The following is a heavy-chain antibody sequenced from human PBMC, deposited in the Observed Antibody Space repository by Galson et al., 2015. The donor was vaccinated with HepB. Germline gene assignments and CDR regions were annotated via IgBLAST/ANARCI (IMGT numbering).Heavy chain of an antibody. D-gene: IGHD6-13*01. V-gene: IGHV3-30*02. CDR1: GFTFSSYG. CDR2: IRYDGSNK. Sequence: SLRLSCAASGFTFSSYGMHWVRQAPGKGLEWVAFIRYDGSNKYYADSVKGRFTISRDNSKNTLYLQMNSLRAEDTAVYYCAKDQLPIAAAGTVFDYWGQGTLVTVSS. CDR3: AKDQLPIAAAGTVFDY. J-gene: IGHJ4*02.